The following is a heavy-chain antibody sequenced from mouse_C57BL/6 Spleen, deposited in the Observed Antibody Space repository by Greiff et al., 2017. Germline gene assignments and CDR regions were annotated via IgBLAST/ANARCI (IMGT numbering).Heavy chain of an antibody. J-gene: IGHJ3*01. CDR3: ARKYLAY. V-gene: IGHV5-17*01. Sequence: EVKLMESGGGLVKPGGSLILSCAASGFSFSDYVMHWDRQAPEKGLEWVAYLSSGSSTIYYADTVKGRFTISRDNAKNTLFLQMTSLRSEDTAMYYCARKYLAYWGQGTLVTVSA. D-gene: IGHD5-1-1*01. CDR2: LSSGSSTI. CDR1: GFSFSDYV.